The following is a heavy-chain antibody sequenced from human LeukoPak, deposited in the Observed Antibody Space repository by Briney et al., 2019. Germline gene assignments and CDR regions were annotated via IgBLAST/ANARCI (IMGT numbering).Heavy chain of an antibody. Sequence: PSQTLSLTCTVSGGSISSGSYYWSSIRQPAGKGLEWIGRIYTSGSTIYNPSLKSRVTISVDTSKNQFSLKLSSVTAADTAVYYCARVGSSSWYNYYYYYMDVWGKGTTVTVSS. CDR1: GGSISSGSYY. D-gene: IGHD6-13*01. CDR2: IYTSGST. CDR3: ARVGSSSWYNYYYYYMDV. V-gene: IGHV4-61*02. J-gene: IGHJ6*03.